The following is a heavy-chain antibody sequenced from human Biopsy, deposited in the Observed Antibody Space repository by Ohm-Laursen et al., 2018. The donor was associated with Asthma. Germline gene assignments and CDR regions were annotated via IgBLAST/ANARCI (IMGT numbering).Heavy chain of an antibody. Sequence: ASVKVSCKASGYTFTDYYVMWLRQAPGQGLEWMGRIDPNSGGTNYAQKFLGRVTMTRDTSVNTAFMVLSRLRSDDTAVYYCARGRHYDFWSGYYIEYFDYWGQGTLVTVSS. CDR2: IDPNSGGT. D-gene: IGHD3-3*01. CDR3: ARGRHYDFWSGYYIEYFDY. CDR1: GYTFTDYY. J-gene: IGHJ4*02. V-gene: IGHV1-2*06.